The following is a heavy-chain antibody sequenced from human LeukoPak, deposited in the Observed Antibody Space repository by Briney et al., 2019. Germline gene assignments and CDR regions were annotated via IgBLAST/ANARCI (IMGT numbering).Heavy chain of an antibody. CDR1: GFTFSSYA. CDR2: ISGSGDST. J-gene: IGHJ4*02. V-gene: IGHV3-23*01. D-gene: IGHD6-13*01. Sequence: GGSLRLSCAASGFTFSSYAMSWVRQAPGKGLEWVSTISGSGDSTYYADSVKGRFTISRDNSKNTLDLQMTSLRGEDTAVYYCAKDQQLPLPCWGQGTLVTVSS. CDR3: AKDQQLPLPC.